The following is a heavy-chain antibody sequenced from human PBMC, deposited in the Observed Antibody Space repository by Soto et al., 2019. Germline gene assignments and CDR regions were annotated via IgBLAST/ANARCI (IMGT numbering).Heavy chain of an antibody. CDR1: GGSFSGYY. Sequence: SETLSLTCAVYGGSFSGYYWSWIRQPPGKGLEWIGEINHSGSTNYNPSLKSRVTISVDTSKNQFSLKLSSVTAADTAVYYCAEGVRSSGHLFYYYYMDVWGKGTTVTVSS. V-gene: IGHV4-34*01. CDR2: INHSGST. CDR3: AEGVRSSGHLFYYYYMDV. D-gene: IGHD6-19*01. J-gene: IGHJ6*03.